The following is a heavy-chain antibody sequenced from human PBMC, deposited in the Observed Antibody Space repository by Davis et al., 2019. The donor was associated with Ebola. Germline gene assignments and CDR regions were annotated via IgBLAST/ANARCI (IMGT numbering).Heavy chain of an antibody. CDR1: GSSFHTYT. D-gene: IGHD6-19*01. CDR3: AGAVAGTEDFQY. J-gene: IGHJ4*02. Sequence: PGKSLKISCAASGSSFHTYTINWFRQAPGRGLEWLAVISTDGSTTFYADSVKGRFTISRDNSKNTLSLQMNSLDTEDTAVYYCAGAVAGTEDFQYWGQGTLVTVSS. CDR2: ISTDGSTT. V-gene: IGHV3-30*04.